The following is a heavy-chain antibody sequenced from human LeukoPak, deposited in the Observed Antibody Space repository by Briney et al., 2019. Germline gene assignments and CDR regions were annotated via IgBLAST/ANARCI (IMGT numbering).Heavy chain of an antibody. CDR3: ARVFRDAYYYYYMDV. CDR2: ISSSSSYI. Sequence: GGSLRLSCAASGFTFSSYSMNWVRQAPGKGLEWVSSISSSSSYIYYADSVKGRFTISRDNAKNSLYLQMNSLRAEDTAVYYCARVFRDAYYYYYMDVWGKGTTVTVSS. V-gene: IGHV3-21*01. CDR1: GFTFSSYS. J-gene: IGHJ6*03. D-gene: IGHD5-24*01.